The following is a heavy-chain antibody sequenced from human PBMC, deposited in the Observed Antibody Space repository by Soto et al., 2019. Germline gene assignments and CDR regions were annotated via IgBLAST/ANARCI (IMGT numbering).Heavy chain of an antibody. V-gene: IGHV1-69*02. CDR2: IIPILGIA. D-gene: IGHD3-10*01. CDR3: ARFRGSYGMDV. Sequence: QVQLVQSGAEVKKPGSSVKVSCKASGGTFSSYTISWVRQAPGQGLEWMGRIIPILGIANYAQKFQGRVTITADKSTSTAYMELSSPRSEDTAVYYCARFRGSYGMDVWGQGTTVTVSS. J-gene: IGHJ6*02. CDR1: GGTFSSYT.